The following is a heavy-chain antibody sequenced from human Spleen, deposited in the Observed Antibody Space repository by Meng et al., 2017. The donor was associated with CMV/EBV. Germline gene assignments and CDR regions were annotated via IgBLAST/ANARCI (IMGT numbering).Heavy chain of an antibody. V-gene: IGHV3-23*01. CDR1: GFTVSHNS. CDR2: ISGSGGST. Sequence: GESLKISCAASGFTVSHNSMSWVRQAPGKGREWVSSISGSGGSTYSADSVKGRLTISRDNSESTLYLQMNSLTAEDTAIYYCVKGWQNLGDYWGQGTLVTVSS. D-gene: IGHD7-27*01. J-gene: IGHJ4*02. CDR3: VKGWQNLGDY.